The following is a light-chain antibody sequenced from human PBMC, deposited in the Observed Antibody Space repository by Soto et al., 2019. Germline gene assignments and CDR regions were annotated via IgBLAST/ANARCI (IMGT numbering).Light chain of an antibody. Sequence: EIVLTQSPGTLSLSPGERATLSCRASQSVSSSHLAWYQQKPGQAPRLLIYGASTRATGTPDRFSGSGSGTDFTLTINRLEPEDFAVYYCQQYGSSPTWTFGQGTKVDIK. CDR3: QQYGSSPTWT. J-gene: IGKJ1*01. CDR1: QSVSSSH. CDR2: GAS. V-gene: IGKV3-20*01.